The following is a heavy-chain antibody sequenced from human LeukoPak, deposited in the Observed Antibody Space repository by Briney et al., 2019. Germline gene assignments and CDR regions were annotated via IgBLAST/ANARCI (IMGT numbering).Heavy chain of an antibody. D-gene: IGHD5-12*01. J-gene: IGHJ5*02. CDR3: ARDRGRGYSGYDDSFDP. Sequence: QAGRSLRLSCAASGFTFSSYGMHWVRQAPGKGLEWVAVIWYDGSNKYYADSVKGRFTISRDNSKNTLYLQMNSLRAEDTAVYYCARDRGRGYSGYDDSFDPWGQGTLVTVSS. CDR2: IWYDGSNK. CDR1: GFTFSSYG. V-gene: IGHV3-33*01.